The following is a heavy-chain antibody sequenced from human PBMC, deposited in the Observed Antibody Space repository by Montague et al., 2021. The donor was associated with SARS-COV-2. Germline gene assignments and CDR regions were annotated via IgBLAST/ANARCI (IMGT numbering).Heavy chain of an antibody. CDR3: ARGTKGVFTYDYDSSGYASDY. D-gene: IGHD3-22*01. J-gene: IGHJ4*02. V-gene: IGHV4-34*01. CDR1: RGSVKSYY. Sequence: SETLSLTCAVYRGSVKSYYWTWIRQAPGKGLAWIGEINHSGSTKYNPSLESRVTISVDTSKNQFSLKLSSVTAADTAVYYCARGTKGVFTYDYDSSGYASDYWGQGTLVTVSS. CDR2: INHSGST.